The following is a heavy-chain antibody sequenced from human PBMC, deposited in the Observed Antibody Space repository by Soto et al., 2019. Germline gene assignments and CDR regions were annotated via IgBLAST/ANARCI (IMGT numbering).Heavy chain of an antibody. CDR3: ARARSMVGATWLDF. J-gene: IGHJ4*02. D-gene: IGHD1-26*01. Sequence: SETLSLTCAVYGGSFSGYYWSWIRQPPGKGLEWIGEISHSGSTNYNPSLKSRVTMSVDTSKNQFSLKLSSVTAADTAVYYCARARSMVGATWLDFWGQGTLVTVSS. CDR1: GGSFSGYY. CDR2: ISHSGST. V-gene: IGHV4-34*01.